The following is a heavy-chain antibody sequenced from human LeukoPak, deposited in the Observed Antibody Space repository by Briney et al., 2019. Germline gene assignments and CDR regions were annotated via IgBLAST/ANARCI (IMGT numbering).Heavy chain of an antibody. CDR2: IYYSGGT. D-gene: IGHD3-22*01. J-gene: IGHJ4*02. CDR1: GGSISSSSYY. V-gene: IGHV4-39*07. CDR3: ARDMSRYYDSSGYYSY. Sequence: SETLSLTCTVSGGSISSSSYYWGWIRPPPGKGLEWIGSIYYSGGTYYNPSLKSRVTISVDTSKDQFSLKLSSVTAADTAVYYCARDMSRYYDSSGYYSYWGQGTLVTVSS.